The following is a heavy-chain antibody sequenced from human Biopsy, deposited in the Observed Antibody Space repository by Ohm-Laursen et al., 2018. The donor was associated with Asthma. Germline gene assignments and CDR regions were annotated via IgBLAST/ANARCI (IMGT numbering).Heavy chain of an antibody. CDR1: GDSINIGDYY. J-gene: IGHJ5*02. CDR3: ARTTYGDDGFDP. D-gene: IGHD4-17*01. V-gene: IGHV4-31*03. CDR2: IYYSGST. Sequence: TLSLTCTVSGDSINIGDYYWSWIRQHPVKGLEWIGYIYYSGSTYYNPSLKSRVSISLDTSKNQFSLSLTSVTAADTAVYYCARTTYGDDGFDPWGQGTLVTVSS.